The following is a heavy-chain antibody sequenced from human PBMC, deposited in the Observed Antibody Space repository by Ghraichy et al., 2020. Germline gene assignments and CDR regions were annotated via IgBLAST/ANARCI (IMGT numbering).Heavy chain of an antibody. Sequence: SETLSLTCAVYGGSFSGYYWSWIRQPPGKGLEWIGSMYYSGSTYYNPSLKSRVTISVDTSKSQFSLKLISVTAADTAVYYCARQVLAAAGQEYDYWGQGTLVTVSS. D-gene: IGHD6-13*01. J-gene: IGHJ4*02. CDR1: GGSFSGYY. V-gene: IGHV4-34*01. CDR3: ARQVLAAAGQEYDY. CDR2: MYYSGST.